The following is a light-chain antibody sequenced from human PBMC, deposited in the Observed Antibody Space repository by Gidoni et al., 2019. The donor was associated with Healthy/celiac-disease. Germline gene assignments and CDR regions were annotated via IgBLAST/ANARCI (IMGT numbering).Light chain of an antibody. CDR3: QKYNSAPPGT. V-gene: IGKV1-27*01. CDR1: QGISNY. J-gene: IGKJ3*01. CDR2: AAS. Sequence: DIQMTQSPSSLSAAVGDRVTITCRARQGISNYLAWYQQKPGKVPKLLIYAASTLQSGVPSRFSGSGSGTDFTLTISSLQPEDVATYYCQKYNSAPPGTFGPXTKVDIK.